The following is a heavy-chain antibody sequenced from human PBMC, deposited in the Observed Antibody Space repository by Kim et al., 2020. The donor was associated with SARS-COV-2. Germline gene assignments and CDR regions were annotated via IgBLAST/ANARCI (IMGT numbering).Heavy chain of an antibody. D-gene: IGHD1-26*01. V-gene: IGHV7-4-1*02. J-gene: IGHJ4*02. Sequence: ASVKVSCKASGYTFTSYAMNWVRQAPGQGLEWMGWINTNTGNPTYAQGFTGRFVFSLDTSVSTAYLQISSLKAEDTAVYYCARDLALLGAPYFDYWGQGTLVTVSS. CDR1: GYTFTSYA. CDR2: INTNTGNP. CDR3: ARDLALLGAPYFDY.